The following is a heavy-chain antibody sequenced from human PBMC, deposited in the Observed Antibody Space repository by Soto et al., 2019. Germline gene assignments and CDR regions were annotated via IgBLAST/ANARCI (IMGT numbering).Heavy chain of an antibody. Sequence: EMQLVESGGGWVQPGGSLRLSCAASGFTFTSHEMNWVRQAPGKGPEWVGRIKSVGSGGTRDYAAPVRGRFTISRDDSKNTVYLQMDSLKTEDTAMYYCCWCGSINYYFNQWGQGTLVTVSS. J-gene: IGHJ4*02. CDR3: CWCGSINYYFNQ. V-gene: IGHV3-15*01. CDR1: GFTFTSHE. CDR2: IKSVGSGGTR. D-gene: IGHD2-8*01.